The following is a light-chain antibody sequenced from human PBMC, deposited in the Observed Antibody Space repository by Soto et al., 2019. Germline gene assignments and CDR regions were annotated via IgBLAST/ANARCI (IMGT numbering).Light chain of an antibody. Sequence: QSVLTQPPSVSGAPGQRVTISCTGSRSNIGAGYDVHWYQQVPGTAPKVLISGYTNXXSGVPDRFSXSKSGTSXSLAITGXXXXXXAXYYCQSYDSSLSGVVFGGGTKSPS. V-gene: IGLV1-40*01. CDR1: RSNIGAGYD. J-gene: IGLJ2*01. CDR3: QSYDSSLSGVV. CDR2: GYT.